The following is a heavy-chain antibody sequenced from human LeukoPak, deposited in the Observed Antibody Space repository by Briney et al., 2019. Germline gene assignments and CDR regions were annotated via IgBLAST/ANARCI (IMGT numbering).Heavy chain of an antibody. CDR3: AHIPEPSRYDFWSGSNWFDP. D-gene: IGHD3-3*01. Sequence: SGPTLVNRTQTLTLTCTFSGFSLSTSGMGVGWIRQPPGKALEWLALIYWHDDKRYSPSLKSRLTITKDTSKNQVVLTMTNMDPVDTATYYCAHIPEPSRYDFWSGSNWFDPWGQGTLVTVSS. CDR2: IYWHDDK. V-gene: IGHV2-5*01. CDR1: GFSLSTSGMG. J-gene: IGHJ5*02.